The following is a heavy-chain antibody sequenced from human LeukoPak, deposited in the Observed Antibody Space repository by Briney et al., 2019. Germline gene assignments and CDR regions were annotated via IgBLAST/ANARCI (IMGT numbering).Heavy chain of an antibody. CDR1: GFTFSSYA. Sequence: GGSLRLSCAASGFTFSSYAMHWVRQAPGKGLEWVAVISYDGSNKYYADSVKGRFTISRDNSKNTLYLQMNSLRAEDTAVYYCARDSGEYYYGSGIIEYYFDYWAREPWSPSPQ. CDR3: ARDSGEYYYGSGIIEYYFDY. V-gene: IGHV3-30-3*01. D-gene: IGHD3-10*01. CDR2: ISYDGSNK. J-gene: IGHJ4*02.